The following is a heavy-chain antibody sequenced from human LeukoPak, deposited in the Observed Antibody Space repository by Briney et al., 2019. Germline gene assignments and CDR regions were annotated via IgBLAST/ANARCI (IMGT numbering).Heavy chain of an antibody. CDR1: GGTFSSYA. D-gene: IGHD4-17*01. CDR2: IIPIFGTA. V-gene: IGHV1-69*05. Sequence: ASVKVSCKASGGTFSSYAISWERQAPGQGLEWMGGIIPIFGTANYAQKFQGRVTITTDESTSTAYMELSSLRSEDTAVYYCARGNYGDYPYWGQGTLVTVSS. J-gene: IGHJ4*02. CDR3: ARGNYGDYPY.